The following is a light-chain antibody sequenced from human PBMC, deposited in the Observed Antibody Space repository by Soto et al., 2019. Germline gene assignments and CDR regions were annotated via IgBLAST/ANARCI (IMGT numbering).Light chain of an antibody. V-gene: IGKV3-11*01. J-gene: IGKJ5*01. Sequence: ETVLTQSPGTLSLSPGERATLSCRASQSVSSRLAWYQHKPGQAPRLLIYDASNRATGIPARFSGSGSGTDFTLTISSLEPEDFAVYYCQQRSNWPPITFGQGTRLEIK. CDR1: QSVSSR. CDR2: DAS. CDR3: QQRSNWPPIT.